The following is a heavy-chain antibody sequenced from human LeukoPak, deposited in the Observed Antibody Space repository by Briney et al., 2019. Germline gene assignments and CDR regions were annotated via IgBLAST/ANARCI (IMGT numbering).Heavy chain of an antibody. CDR3: AKHRRVATIRAPFDY. Sequence: PGGSLRLSCAASGFTFSSYGMHWVRQAPGKGLEWVAFIRYDGSNKYYADSVKVRFTISRDNSKNTLYLQMNSLRAEDTAVYYCAKHRRVATIRAPFDYWGQGTLVTVSS. V-gene: IGHV3-30*02. J-gene: IGHJ4*02. CDR1: GFTFSSYG. CDR2: IRYDGSNK. D-gene: IGHD5-12*01.